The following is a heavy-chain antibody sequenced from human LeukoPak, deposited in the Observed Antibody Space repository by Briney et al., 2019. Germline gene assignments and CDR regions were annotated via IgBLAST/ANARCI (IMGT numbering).Heavy chain of an antibody. CDR1: GGSVSSGSYY. D-gene: IGHD4-23*01. CDR2: IHYSGSA. V-gene: IGHV4-61*01. J-gene: IGHJ4*02. Sequence: SETLSLTCTISGGSVSSGSYYWSWIRQPPGRGLEWIAYIHYSGSAAYNPSLKSRVTISRDMSTNQFSLKMTSVTAADTAVYFCARDMGAPDYGSYSVDYWGQGTLVTVSS. CDR3: ARDMGAPDYGSYSVDY.